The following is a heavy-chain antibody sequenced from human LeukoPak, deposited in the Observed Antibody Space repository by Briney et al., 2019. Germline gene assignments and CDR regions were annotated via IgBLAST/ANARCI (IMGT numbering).Heavy chain of an antibody. CDR1: GFTFSDYS. J-gene: IGHJ4*02. Sequence: GGSLRLSCAASGFTFSDYSFNWVRQAPGKGLEWVSYISSSGSPIYYADSLKGRFTISRDNAKNSLYLQMNSLRAEDTTVYYCVRDPPRTVPGIDFDYWGQGTLVTVSS. D-gene: IGHD6-19*01. V-gene: IGHV3-48*01. CDR3: VRDPPRTVPGIDFDY. CDR2: ISSSGSPI.